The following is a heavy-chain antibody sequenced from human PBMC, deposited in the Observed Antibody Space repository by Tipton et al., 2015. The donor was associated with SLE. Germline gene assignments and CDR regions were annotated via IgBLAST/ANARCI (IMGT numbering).Heavy chain of an antibody. J-gene: IGHJ4*02. CDR2: LKSDGSRI. Sequence: SLRLSCVASGFTFSSHWMQWVRQAPGKGLVWVSRLKSDGSRITYADSMEGRFTISRDNARSTLYLQMNSLRAEDTAVYYCAREGNWNGEFDYWGQGTLVTVSS. D-gene: IGHD1-1*01. CDR3: AREGNWNGEFDY. CDR1: GFTFSSHW. V-gene: IGHV3-74*01.